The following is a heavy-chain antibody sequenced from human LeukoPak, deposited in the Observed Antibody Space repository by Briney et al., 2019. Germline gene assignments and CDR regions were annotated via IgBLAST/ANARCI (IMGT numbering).Heavy chain of an antibody. CDR1: GGSISSYY. CDR3: ARLLITMVRGVIIHTLDY. J-gene: IGHJ4*02. V-gene: IGHV4-59*01. CDR2: IYYSGST. D-gene: IGHD3-10*01. Sequence: PSETLSLTCTVSGGSISSYYWSWIRQPPGKGLEWIGYIYYSGSTNYYPSPKSRVTISVDTSKNQFSLKLSSGTAADTAVYYCARLLITMVRGVIIHTLDYWGQGTLVTVSS.